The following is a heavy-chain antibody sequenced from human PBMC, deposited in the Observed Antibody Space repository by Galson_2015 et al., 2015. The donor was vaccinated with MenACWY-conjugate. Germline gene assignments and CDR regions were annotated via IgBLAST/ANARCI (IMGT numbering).Heavy chain of an antibody. CDR1: GLSVSYNY. J-gene: IGHJ3*01. V-gene: IGHV3-53*01. CDR2: MFRDGMS. CDR3: ASSEYGDLHRGAFDL. Sequence: SLRLSCAASGLSVSYNYMSWVRQAPGKGLKWVSSMFRDGMSYYADSVRGRVTISRENFQNMLYLQMNSLRVEDTAVYFCASSEYGDLHRGAFDLWGRGTLVTVSS. D-gene: IGHD4-17*01.